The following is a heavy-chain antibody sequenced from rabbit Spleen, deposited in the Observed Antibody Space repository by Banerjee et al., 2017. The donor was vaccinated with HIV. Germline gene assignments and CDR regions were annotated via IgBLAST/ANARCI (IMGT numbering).Heavy chain of an antibody. CDR1: GFSFNSGYD. CDR2: IYAGSSGNT. CDR3: ARDEGYGDYGYGNL. Sequence: QSLEESGGGLVKPGASLTLTCKASGFSFNSGYDMCWVRQAPGKGLEWIACIYAGSSGNTYSATWAKGRFTISKTPSTTVTLQMTSLTAADTATYFCARDEGYGDYGYGNLWGPGTLVTVS. V-gene: IGHV1S40*01. J-gene: IGHJ4*01. D-gene: IGHD2-1*01.